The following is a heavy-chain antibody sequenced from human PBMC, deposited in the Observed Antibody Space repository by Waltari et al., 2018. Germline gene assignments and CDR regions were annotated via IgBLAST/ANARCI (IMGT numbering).Heavy chain of an antibody. CDR2: IDGGNSVNR. V-gene: IGHV3-23*03. CDR3: AKDRVADSRFEIDF. Sequence: EVQLLESGGDFVHPGGSLRLSCAASGFAFSTFSMNWVRQARGKGLEWVSIIDGGNSVNRYYADCVECRFTNSRDNTKNMVYLQMNSLRAEDTAIYYCAKDRVADSRFEIDFWGQGTQVTVSS. J-gene: IGHJ4*02. CDR1: GFAFSTFS. D-gene: IGHD3-16*01.